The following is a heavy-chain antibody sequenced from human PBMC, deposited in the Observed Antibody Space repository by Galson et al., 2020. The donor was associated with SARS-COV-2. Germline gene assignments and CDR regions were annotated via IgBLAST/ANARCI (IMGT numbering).Heavy chain of an antibody. CDR3: ARLYCSGGSCYLLGYNWFDP. Sequence: ETSETLSLTCTVSGGSISSYYWSWIRQPPGKGLEWIGYIYYSGSTNYNPSLKSRVTISVDTSKNQFSLKLSSVTAADTAVYYCARLYCSGGSCYLLGYNWFDPWGQGTLVTVSA. CDR2: IYYSGST. CDR1: GGSISSYY. V-gene: IGHV4-59*08. D-gene: IGHD2-15*01. J-gene: IGHJ5*02.